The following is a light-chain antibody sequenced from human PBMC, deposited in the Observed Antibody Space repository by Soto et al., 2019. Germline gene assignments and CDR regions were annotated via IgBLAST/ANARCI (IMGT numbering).Light chain of an antibody. J-gene: IGKJ1*01. Sequence: EIVLTQSPGTLSLSPGERATLSCRASQSLSYNLAWYQQKPGQAPRLLIYGASNRATGIPDRFSGSGSEADFTLTISRLEPEDFAVYYCQQYGSTPRTFGQGTKVDIK. V-gene: IGKV3-20*01. CDR2: GAS. CDR3: QQYGSTPRT. CDR1: QSLSYN.